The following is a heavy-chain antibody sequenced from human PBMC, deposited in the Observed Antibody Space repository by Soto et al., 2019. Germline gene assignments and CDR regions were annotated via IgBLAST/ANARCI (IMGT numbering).Heavy chain of an antibody. V-gene: IGHV3-30*18. Sequence: ILSCAASGFTFSSYGMHWVRQAPGKGLEWVAVISYDGSNKYYADSVKGRFTISRDNSKNTLYLQMNSLRAEDTAVYYCAKGGTYYYDSSGYSGDYWGQGTLVTVSS. D-gene: IGHD3-22*01. CDR2: ISYDGSNK. CDR1: GFTFSSYG. J-gene: IGHJ4*02. CDR3: AKGGTYYYDSSGYSGDY.